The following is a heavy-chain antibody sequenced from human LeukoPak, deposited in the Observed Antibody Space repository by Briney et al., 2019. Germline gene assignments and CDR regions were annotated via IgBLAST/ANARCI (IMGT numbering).Heavy chain of an antibody. CDR3: ARDTDGSLDY. CDR1: GFTFSNYA. V-gene: IGHV3-30*04. CDR2: ISNDGSNK. J-gene: IGHJ4*02. D-gene: IGHD1-26*01. Sequence: GTSLRLSCAASGFTFSNYAIQWVRQAPGKGLEWVSFISNDGSNKHYADSVKGRFTISRDNSKNTLYLEMNSLRAEDTAVYYCARDTDGSLDYWGQGILVTVAS.